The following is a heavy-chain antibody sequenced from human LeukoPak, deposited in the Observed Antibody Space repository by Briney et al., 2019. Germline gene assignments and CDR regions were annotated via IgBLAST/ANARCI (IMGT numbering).Heavy chain of an antibody. CDR1: GYTLTELS. Sequence: ASVKVSCKVSGYTLTELSMHWVRQAPGKGLEWMGGFDPEDGETIYAQKFQGRVTMTEDTSTDTAYMELSSLRSEDTAVYYCTRANPGGYYYYYYMDVWGKGTTVTVSS. CDR3: TRANPGGYYYYYYMDV. CDR2: FDPEDGET. D-gene: IGHD1-14*01. V-gene: IGHV1-24*01. J-gene: IGHJ6*03.